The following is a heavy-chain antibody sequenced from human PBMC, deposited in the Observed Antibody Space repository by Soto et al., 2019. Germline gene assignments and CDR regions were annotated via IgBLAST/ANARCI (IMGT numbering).Heavy chain of an antibody. CDR2: IRGFSPYT. CDR3: ARDRGYDAHDYYYNAMDV. CDR1: GFTFRTYT. Sequence: GGSLRLSCISSGFTFRTYTMNWVRQAPGKGLEWVSGIRGFSPYTFYAESVKGRFTISRDNAKNSLYLQMNSLRAEGTAVYYCARDRGYDAHDYYYNAMDVWGQGTTVTVSS. D-gene: IGHD2-15*01. J-gene: IGHJ6*02. V-gene: IGHV3-21*01.